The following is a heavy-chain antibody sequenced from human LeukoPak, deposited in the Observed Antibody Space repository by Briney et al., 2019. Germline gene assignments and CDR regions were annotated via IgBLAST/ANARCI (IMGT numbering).Heavy chain of an antibody. CDR3: ARDRAWNYFDY. Sequence: GGSLRLSCAASGFTFSSYGMHWVRQAPGKGLEWVAIISNDGSRKYYGHSVEGRFTISRDNSKNTLYLQMDSLRAEDTAVYYCARDRAWNYFDYWGQGTLVTVSS. V-gene: IGHV3-30*03. D-gene: IGHD3-3*01. J-gene: IGHJ4*02. CDR2: ISNDGSRK. CDR1: GFTFSSYG.